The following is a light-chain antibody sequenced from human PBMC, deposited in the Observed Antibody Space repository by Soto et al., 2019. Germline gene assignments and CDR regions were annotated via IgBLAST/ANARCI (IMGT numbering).Light chain of an antibody. Sequence: QSVLTQPASVSGSPGQSITIPCTGTSSDVGGYNYVSWYQQHPGKAPKLMIYEVSYRPSGVSNRFSGSKSGNTASLTLSGLQAEDEADYYCSSYTSSTTLVFGGGTKVTVL. J-gene: IGLJ2*01. V-gene: IGLV2-14*01. CDR2: EVS. CDR3: SSYTSSTTLV. CDR1: SSDVGGYNY.